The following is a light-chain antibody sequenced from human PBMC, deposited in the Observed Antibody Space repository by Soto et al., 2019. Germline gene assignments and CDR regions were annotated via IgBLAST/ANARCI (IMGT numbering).Light chain of an antibody. Sequence: QSVLTQPASVSGSPGQSITISCTGTSSDVGSYNPVSWFQQHPGKAPKLFIYEVNRRPSGVSDRLSGSKSANTASLTISGLQAEDEADYYCFSYAGAGTFVFGTGTKVTVL. CDR3: FSYAGAGTFV. J-gene: IGLJ1*01. CDR1: SSDVGSYNP. CDR2: EVN. V-gene: IGLV2-23*02.